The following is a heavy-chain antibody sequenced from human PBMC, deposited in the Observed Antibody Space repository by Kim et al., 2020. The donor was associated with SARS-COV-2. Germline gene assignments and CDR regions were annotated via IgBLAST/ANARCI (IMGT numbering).Heavy chain of an antibody. CDR3: ARAPRMTTVTHFDY. CDR2: IYYSGST. J-gene: IGHJ4*02. Sequence: SETLSLTCTVSGGSISSGGYYWSWIRQHPGKGLEWIGYIYYSGSTYYNPSLKSRVTISVDTSKNQFSLKLSSVTAADTAVYHCARAPRMTTVTHFDYWGQGTLVTVSS. D-gene: IGHD4-17*01. CDR1: GGSISSGGYY. V-gene: IGHV4-31*03.